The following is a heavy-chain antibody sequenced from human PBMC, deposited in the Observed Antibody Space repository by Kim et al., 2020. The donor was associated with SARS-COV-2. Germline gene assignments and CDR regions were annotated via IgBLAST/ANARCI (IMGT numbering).Heavy chain of an antibody. CDR1: GFTFSNYA. Sequence: GGSLRLSCAASGFTFSNYAMSWVRQAPGKGLEWVSAIGGSGGSTYYADSVKGRFTISRDNSKNSLYLQMNSLRADDTAVYYCAKGGGGDYWGQGTLVTVSS. CDR3: AKGGGGDY. J-gene: IGHJ4*02. D-gene: IGHD3-16*01. V-gene: IGHV3-23*01. CDR2: IGGSGGST.